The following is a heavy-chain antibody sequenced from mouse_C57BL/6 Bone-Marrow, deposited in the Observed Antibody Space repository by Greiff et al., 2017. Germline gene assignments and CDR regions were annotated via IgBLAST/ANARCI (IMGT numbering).Heavy chain of an antibody. CDR1: GYTFTDYY. V-gene: IGHV1-26*01. Sequence: VQLQQSGPELVKPGASVKISCKASGYTFTDYYMNWVKQSHGKSLEWIGDINPNNGGTSYNQKFKGKATLTVDKSSSTAYMELRSLTSEDSAVYYCARYGNYGDYWGQGTTLTVSS. J-gene: IGHJ2*01. CDR2: INPNNGGT. D-gene: IGHD2-1*01. CDR3: ARYGNYGDY.